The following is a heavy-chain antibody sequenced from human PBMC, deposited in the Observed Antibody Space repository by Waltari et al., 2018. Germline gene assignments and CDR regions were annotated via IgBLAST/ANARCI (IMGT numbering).Heavy chain of an antibody. CDR1: GFTFSDHY. J-gene: IGHJ4*02. V-gene: IGHV3-11*04. Sequence: QVQLVESGGGLVKPGGSLRLSCTASGFTFSDHYMSWIRQAPGKGLEWVSYIGSSGAAVYYADSVWGRFASSRDNAKNSLYLQMNSLRAEDTAVYYCARRWDAFDYWGQGTLVTVSS. D-gene: IGHD1-26*01. CDR3: ARRWDAFDY. CDR2: IGSSGAAV.